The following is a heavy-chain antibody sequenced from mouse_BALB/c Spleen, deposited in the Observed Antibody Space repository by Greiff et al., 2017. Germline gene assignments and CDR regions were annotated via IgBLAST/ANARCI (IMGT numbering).Heavy chain of an antibody. V-gene: IGHV5-17*02. D-gene: IGHD1-2*01. Sequence: EVMLVESGGGLVQPGGSRKLSCAASGFTFSSFGMHWVRQAPEKGLEWVAYISSGSSTIYYADTVKGRFTISRDNPKNTLFLQMTSLRSEDTAMYFCAGYYGQRYAMDYWGQGTSVTVSS. CDR2: ISSGSSTI. CDR3: AGYYGQRYAMDY. J-gene: IGHJ4*01. CDR1: GFTFSSFG.